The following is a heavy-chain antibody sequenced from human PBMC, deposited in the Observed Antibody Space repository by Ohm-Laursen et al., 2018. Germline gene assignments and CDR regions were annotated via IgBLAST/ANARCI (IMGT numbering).Heavy chain of an antibody. V-gene: IGHV1-8*01. D-gene: IGHD1-26*01. CDR2: MNPNSGNT. J-gene: IGHJ4*02. CDR1: GYTFTSYD. Sequence: GASVKVSCNASGYTFTSYDINWVRQATGQGLEWMGWMNPNSGNTGYAQKFQGRVTMTRDTSISTAYMELSRLRSDDTAVYYCARERWGGSYFYWGQGTLVTVSS. CDR3: ARERWGGSYFY.